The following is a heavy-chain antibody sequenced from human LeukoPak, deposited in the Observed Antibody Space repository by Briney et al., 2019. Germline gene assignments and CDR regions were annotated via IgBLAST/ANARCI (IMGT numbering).Heavy chain of an antibody. CDR3: ARGLAYYYASSAYFLDF. CDR2: IRYDGSNK. CDR1: GFTFSSYG. V-gene: IGHV3-30*02. D-gene: IGHD3-22*01. Sequence: HPGGSLRLSCAASGFTFSSYGMHWVRQAPGKGLEWVAFIRYDGSNKYYADSVKGRFTISRDNSKNTLYLQMNSLRIEDTAVFYCARGLAYYYASSAYFLDFWGQGTLVTVSS. J-gene: IGHJ4*02.